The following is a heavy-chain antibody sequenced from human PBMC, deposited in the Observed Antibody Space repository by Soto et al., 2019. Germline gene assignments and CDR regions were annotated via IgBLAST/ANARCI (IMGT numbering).Heavy chain of an antibody. D-gene: IGHD6-19*01. Sequence: SETLSLTSTVSFGSISSYSWCWIRQPSGKGLEWIGRIYTSGSTNYNPSLKSRVTMSVDTSKNQFSLELSSVTAADTAVYYCARDENIAVAGTSGRHDAFDIWGQGTMVTGSS. V-gene: IGHV4-4*07. CDR1: FGSISSYS. CDR2: IYTSGST. CDR3: ARDENIAVAGTSGRHDAFDI. J-gene: IGHJ3*02.